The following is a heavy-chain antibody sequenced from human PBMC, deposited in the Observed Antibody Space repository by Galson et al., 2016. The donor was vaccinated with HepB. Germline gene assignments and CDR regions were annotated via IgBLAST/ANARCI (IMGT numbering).Heavy chain of an antibody. J-gene: IGHJ6*02. V-gene: IGHV3-30*04. CDR2: ISYDGSNK. CDR1: GFTFSSYA. Sequence: SLRLSCAASGFTFSSYAMHWVRQAPGKGLEWVAVISYDGSNKYYADSVKGRFTISRDNSRNTLFLQMNSLRAEDTAVYFCARDLWVGEFPYAIDVWGQGTTVTVSS. CDR3: ARDLWVGEFPYAIDV. D-gene: IGHD3-10*01.